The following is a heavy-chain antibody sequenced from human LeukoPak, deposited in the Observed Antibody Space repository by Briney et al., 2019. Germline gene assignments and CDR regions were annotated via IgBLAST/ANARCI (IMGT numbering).Heavy chain of an antibody. V-gene: IGHV4-59*01. J-gene: IGHJ6*02. Sequence: SETLSLTCTVSGGSISSYYWSWIRQPPGKGLEWIGHIYYSGSTNYNPSLKSRVTISIDTSKNQFSLRLSSVTAADTAVYYCARGSALTAGTSYYYYGMDVWGQGTTVTVSS. CDR2: IYYSGST. CDR1: GGSISSYY. CDR3: ARGSALTAGTSYYYYGMDV. D-gene: IGHD6-13*01.